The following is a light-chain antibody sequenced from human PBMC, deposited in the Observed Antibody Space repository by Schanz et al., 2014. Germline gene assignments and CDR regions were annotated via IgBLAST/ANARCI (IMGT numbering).Light chain of an antibody. V-gene: IGLV2-8*01. J-gene: IGLJ2*01. Sequence: QSALTQPPSASGSPGQSVTISCTGTSSDVGGYNYVSWYQQYPGKAPKLMIYEVNKRPSGVPDRFSGSKSGNTASLTVSGLQAEDEAEYYCSSYTSSSTLLFGGGTKLTVL. CDR2: EVN. CDR3: SSYTSSSTLL. CDR1: SSDVGGYNY.